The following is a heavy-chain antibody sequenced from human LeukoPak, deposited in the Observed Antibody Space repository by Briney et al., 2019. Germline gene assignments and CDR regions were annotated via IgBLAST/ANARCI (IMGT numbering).Heavy chain of an antibody. Sequence: NPGESLKISCKGSGYSFTSYWIGWVRQMPGKGLEWMGIIYPGDSDTRYSPSFQGQVTISADKSISTAYLQWSSLKASDTAMYYCAREYCGGDCYSNWLDPWGQGALVTVSS. CDR3: AREYCGGDCYSNWLDP. CDR2: IYPGDSDT. CDR1: GYSFTSYW. D-gene: IGHD2-21*02. J-gene: IGHJ5*02. V-gene: IGHV5-51*01.